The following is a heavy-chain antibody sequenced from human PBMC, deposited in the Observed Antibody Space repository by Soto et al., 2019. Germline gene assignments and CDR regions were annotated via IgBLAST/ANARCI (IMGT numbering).Heavy chain of an antibody. CDR2: MNPNSGNT. Sequence: QVQLVQSGAEVKKPGASVKVSSKASGYTFTSYDINWVRQATGQGLEWMGWMNPNSGNTGYAQKFQGRVTMTRNTSISTAYMELSSLRSEDTAVYYCARRRKDYGDYYYGMDVWGQGTLVTVSS. V-gene: IGHV1-8*01. J-gene: IGHJ6*02. D-gene: IGHD4-17*01. CDR1: GYTFTSYD. CDR3: ARRRKDYGDYYYGMDV.